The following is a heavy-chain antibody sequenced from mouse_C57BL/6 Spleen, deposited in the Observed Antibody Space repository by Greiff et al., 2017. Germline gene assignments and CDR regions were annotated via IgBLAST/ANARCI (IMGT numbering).Heavy chain of an antibody. D-gene: IGHD2-3*01. J-gene: IGHJ4*01. V-gene: IGHV3-6*01. CDR2: ISYDGSN. CDR1: GYSITSGYY. CDR3: ARAIYDGYYCAMDY. Sequence: EVKLQESGPGLVKPSQSLSLTCSVTGYSITSGYYWNWIRQFPGNKLEWMGYISYDGSNNYNPSLKNRISITRDTSKNQFFLKLNSVTTEDTATYYCARAIYDGYYCAMDYWGQGTSVTVSS.